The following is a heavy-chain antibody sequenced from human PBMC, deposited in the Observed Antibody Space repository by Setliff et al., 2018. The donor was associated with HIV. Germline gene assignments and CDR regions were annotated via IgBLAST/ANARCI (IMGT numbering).Heavy chain of an antibody. CDR1: GYTFTNNW. J-gene: IGHJ6*03. D-gene: IGHD3-10*01. CDR3: ARVVNDFVVRGFVYYMDV. CDR2: IYPGDSDT. V-gene: IGHV5-51*01. Sequence: PGESLKISCKASGYTFTNNWIGWVRQMPGKGLDWMGIIYPGDSDTGYSPSFQGQVTISVDRSINTAYLQWSSLKASDTAMYYCARVVNDFVVRGFVYYMDVWGKGTSVTVS.